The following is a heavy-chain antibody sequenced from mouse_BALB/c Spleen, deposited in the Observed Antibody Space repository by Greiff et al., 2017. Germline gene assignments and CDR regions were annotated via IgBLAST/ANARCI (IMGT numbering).Heavy chain of an antibody. J-gene: IGHJ3*01. Sequence: QVQLQQSGAELAKPGASVKMSCTASGYTFTSYWMHWVKQRPGQGLEWIGYINPSTGYTEYNQKFKDKATLTADKSSSTAYMQLSSLTSEDSAVYYCARLGDSERFAYWGQGTLVTVSA. D-gene: IGHD3-1*01. CDR2: INPSTGYT. CDR3: ARLGDSERFAY. CDR1: GYTFTSYW. V-gene: IGHV1-7*01.